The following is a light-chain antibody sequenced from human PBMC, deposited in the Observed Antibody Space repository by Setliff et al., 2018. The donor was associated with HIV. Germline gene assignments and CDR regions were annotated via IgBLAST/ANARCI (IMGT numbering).Light chain of an antibody. Sequence: QSVLTQPASVSGSPGQSITISCTGTSSDIGSSNFVSWYQQHPGKAPKVMIYNVDNRPSGVSNRFSGSKSGNTASLTISGLQTEDEADYYCSSYSINNLYVFATGTKVTVL. V-gene: IGLV2-14*03. CDR2: NVD. J-gene: IGLJ1*01. CDR3: SSYSINNLYV. CDR1: SSDIGSSNF.